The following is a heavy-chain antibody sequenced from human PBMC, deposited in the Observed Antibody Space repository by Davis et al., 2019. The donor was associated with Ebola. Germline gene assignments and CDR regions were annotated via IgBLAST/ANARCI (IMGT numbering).Heavy chain of an antibody. D-gene: IGHD5-12*01. J-gene: IGHJ6*02. CDR3: ARGWLKTGMDV. CDR1: GDSVSINRGA. CDR2: TYYNSKWYI. V-gene: IGHV6-1*01. Sequence: PSETLSLTCAISGDSVSINRGAWNWIRQSPSIGLEWLGRTYYNSKWYIDYAMSVKGRITINPHTSKNQSSLQLNSVTPEDTAVYYCARGWLKTGMDVWGQGTTVIVSS.